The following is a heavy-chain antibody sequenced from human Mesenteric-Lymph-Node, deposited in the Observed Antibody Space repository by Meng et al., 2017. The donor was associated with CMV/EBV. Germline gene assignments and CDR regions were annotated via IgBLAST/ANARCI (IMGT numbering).Heavy chain of an antibody. Sequence: SETLSLTCAASGFTFSSYWMSWVRQPPGKGLEWIGSINYNGRTYYSPSLKSRVTISSDTSKNQLSLKLTSLTAADTAVYYCARRLVGTGTAFEYWGQGTLVTVSS. D-gene: IGHD1-1*01. CDR2: INYNGRT. CDR1: GFTFSSYW. J-gene: IGHJ4*02. V-gene: IGHV4-39*01. CDR3: ARRLVGTGTAFEY.